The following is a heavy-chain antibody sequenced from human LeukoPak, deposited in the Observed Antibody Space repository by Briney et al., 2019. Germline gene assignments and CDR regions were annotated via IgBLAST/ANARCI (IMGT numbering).Heavy chain of an antibody. J-gene: IGHJ4*02. CDR1: GDSFSRYA. D-gene: IGHD1-1*01. V-gene: IGHV1-69*04. Sequence: ASVTVSCKASGDSFSRYAVSWVRQAPGQGLEWIGRIIPILGMSNYGQQFQDRVTLTADKSTNTAYMELTRLRSEDTAVYFCARGRGSRTGTNGDYFDYWGQGTLVTVSS. CDR3: ARGRGSRTGTNGDYFDY. CDR2: IIPILGMS.